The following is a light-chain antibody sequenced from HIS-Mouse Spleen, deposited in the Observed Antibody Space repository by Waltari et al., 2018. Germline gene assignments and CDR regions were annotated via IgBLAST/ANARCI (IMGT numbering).Light chain of an antibody. CDR3: YSTDSSGNHRV. Sequence: SYELTQPPSVSVSPGQTARITCSGAALPKKYAYWYQQKSGQAPVLVNYEDSKRPSGIPGRFSGSSSGTIATLTISGAQVEDEADYYCYSTDSSGNHRVFGGGTKLTVL. CDR1: ALPKKY. J-gene: IGLJ2*01. CDR2: EDS. V-gene: IGLV3-10*01.